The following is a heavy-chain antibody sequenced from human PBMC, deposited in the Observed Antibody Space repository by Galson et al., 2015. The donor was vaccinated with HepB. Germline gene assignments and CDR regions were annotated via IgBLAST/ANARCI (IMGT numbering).Heavy chain of an antibody. J-gene: IGHJ3*01. Sequence: SLRLSCAASGFTFDDYAMHWVRQAAGKGLEWVSVISWDSGSLGYADSVKGRFTISRDNAKNSLYLQMNSLRAEDTALYYCVKDISITLIRGVIVPDALDVWGQGTMVTVSA. CDR1: GFTFDDYA. V-gene: IGHV3-9*01. CDR2: ISWDSGSL. D-gene: IGHD3-10*01. CDR3: VKDISITLIRGVIVPDALDV.